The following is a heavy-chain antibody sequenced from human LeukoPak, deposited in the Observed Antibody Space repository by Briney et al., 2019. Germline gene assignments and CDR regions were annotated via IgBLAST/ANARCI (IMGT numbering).Heavy chain of an antibody. J-gene: IGHJ4*02. CDR2: IYHSGST. V-gene: IGHV4-4*02. D-gene: IGHD6-13*01. CDR1: GGSISSSNW. CDR3: ARLAAAGTWYFDY. Sequence: SETLSLTCAVSGGSISSSNWWSWVRQPPGKGLEWIGEIYHSGSTNYNPSLKSRVTISVDKSKNQFSLKLSSVTAADTAVYYCARLAAAGTWYFDYWGQGTLVTVSS.